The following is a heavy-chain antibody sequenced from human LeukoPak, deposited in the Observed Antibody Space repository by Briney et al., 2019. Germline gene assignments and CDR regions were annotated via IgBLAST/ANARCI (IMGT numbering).Heavy chain of an antibody. D-gene: IGHD2-15*01. CDR2: IYYSGST. Sequence: SETLSLTCTVSGGSISSYYWSWIRQPPGKGLEWIGTIYYSGSTYYNPSLKSRVTISIDTSKNQFSLKLTSVTAADTAVYYCARRDCGGGSCSFDYWGQGILVTVSS. CDR3: ARRDCGGGSCSFDY. V-gene: IGHV4-59*04. CDR1: GGSISSYY. J-gene: IGHJ4*02.